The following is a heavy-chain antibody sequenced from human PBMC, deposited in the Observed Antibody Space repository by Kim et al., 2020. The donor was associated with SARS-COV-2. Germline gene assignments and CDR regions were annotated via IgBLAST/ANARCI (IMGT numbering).Heavy chain of an antibody. CDR2: ISSSSSYT. Sequence: GGSLRLSCAASGFTFSSYSMNWVRQAPGKGLEWVSSISSSSSYTYYADSVKGRFTISRDNAKNSLYLQMNSLRAEDTAVYYCARDPSYSSSSAYYYYGM. D-gene: IGHD6-6*01. CDR1: GFTFSSYS. CDR3: ARDPSYSSSSAYYYYGM. J-gene: IGHJ6*01. V-gene: IGHV3-21*01.